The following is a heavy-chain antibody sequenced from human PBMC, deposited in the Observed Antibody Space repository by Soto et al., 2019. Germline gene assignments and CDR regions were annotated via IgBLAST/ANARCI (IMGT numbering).Heavy chain of an antibody. CDR1: GYTFTSYY. D-gene: IGHD1-26*01. CDR3: ARDSYRSRNDY. V-gene: IGHV1-46*03. CDR2: INPSGGST. J-gene: IGHJ4*02. Sequence: QVQLVQSGAAVKKPGASVKVSFKASGYTFTSYYMHWVRQAPGQGLEWMGIINPSGGSTSYAQKCQGRVTMTRDTSTSTVYMELSSLRSEDTDVYYCARDSYRSRNDYWGQGTLVTVSS.